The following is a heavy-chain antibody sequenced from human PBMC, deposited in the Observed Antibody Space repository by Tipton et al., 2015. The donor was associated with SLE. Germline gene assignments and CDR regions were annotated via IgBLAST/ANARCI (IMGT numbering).Heavy chain of an antibody. CDR1: GFTVTSYA. V-gene: IGHV3-23*03. CDR3: AKSRGDSVYSYFSCYYMDV. CDR2: IYAGGSSS. Sequence: SLRLSCEASGFTVTSYAMSWVRQVPGKGLELVAVIYAGGSSSYYADSVEGRFTVSRERSQNTMYLQMHSLRAEDTAVYYCAKSRGDSVYSYFSCYYMDVWGKGTKVTVSS. D-gene: IGHD5/OR15-5a*01. J-gene: IGHJ6*03.